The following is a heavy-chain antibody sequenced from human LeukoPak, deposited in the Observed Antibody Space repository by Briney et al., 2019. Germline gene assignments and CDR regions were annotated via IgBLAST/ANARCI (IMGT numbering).Heavy chain of an antibody. CDR1: GGSVSSSSYY. CDR2: IYYSGST. J-gene: IGHJ5*02. CDR3: ARHVFTHYDILTGSSSGWFDP. D-gene: IGHD3-9*01. Sequence: SETLSLTCTVSGGSVSSSSYYWGWIRQPPGKGLEWIGSIYYSGSTYYNPSLQSRVTISVDTSKNQFSLKLTSVSAADTAVYYCARHVFTHYDILTGSSSGWFDPWGQGTLVTVSS. V-gene: IGHV4-39*01.